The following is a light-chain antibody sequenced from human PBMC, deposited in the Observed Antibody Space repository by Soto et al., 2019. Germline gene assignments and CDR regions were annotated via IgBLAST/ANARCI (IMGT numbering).Light chain of an antibody. J-gene: IGKJ2*01. CDR2: GAS. CDR1: QSVSSN. V-gene: IGKV3-15*01. Sequence: EIVMTQSPATLSVSPGERATLSCRASQSVSSNLAWYQQKPGQAPRLLISGASTRATGIPARFSGSGSGTEFTLTISSLQSEDFAVYYCQQHNNWPPTFGQGTNLEIK. CDR3: QQHNNWPPT.